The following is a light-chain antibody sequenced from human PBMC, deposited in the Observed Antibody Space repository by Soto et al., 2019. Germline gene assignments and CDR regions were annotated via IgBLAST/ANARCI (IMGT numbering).Light chain of an antibody. J-gene: IGKJ1*01. CDR2: GAS. CDR1: QSVSSNS. V-gene: IGKV3-20*01. Sequence: EIVLTQSPGTLSLSPGERATLSCRASQSVSSNSLAWYQHKRGQAPRLLIHGASSRATGIPDRFSGSGSGTDFTLTISRLDPEDFAVYYCQQYGGSPRTFGQGTKVEVK. CDR3: QQYGGSPRT.